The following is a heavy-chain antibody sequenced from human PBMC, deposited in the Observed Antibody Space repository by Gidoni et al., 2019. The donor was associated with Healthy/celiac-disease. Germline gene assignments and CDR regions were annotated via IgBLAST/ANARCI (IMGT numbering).Heavy chain of an antibody. CDR3: ARDAAGTYYYDSSGLLGPSYFDY. CDR2: ISSSSSYI. V-gene: IGHV3-21*01. D-gene: IGHD3-22*01. Sequence: PGKGLEWVSSISSSSSYIYYADSVKGRFTISRDNAKNSLYLQMNSLRAEDTAVYYCARDAAGTYYYDSSGLLGPSYFDYWGQGTLVTVSS. J-gene: IGHJ4*02.